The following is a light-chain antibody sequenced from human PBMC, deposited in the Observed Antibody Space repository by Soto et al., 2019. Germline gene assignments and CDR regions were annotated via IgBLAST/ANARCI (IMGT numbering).Light chain of an antibody. CDR3: QQFGSSIPHT. CDR2: GAS. V-gene: IGKV3-20*01. J-gene: IGKJ2*01. Sequence: EIVMTQSPGTLSLSPGERATISCRASQVIGSRYLAWYHQKSGQAPMLLIYGASSRATGIPDRFSGSGSGTDFTLTISRLEPEDFGVYSCQQFGSSIPHTFGQGTKLEIK. CDR1: QVIGSRY.